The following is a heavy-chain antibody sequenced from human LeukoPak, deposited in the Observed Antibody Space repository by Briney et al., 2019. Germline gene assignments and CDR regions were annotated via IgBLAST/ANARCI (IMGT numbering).Heavy chain of an antibody. CDR3: ARAFYGGNSVADYYYYMDV. Sequence: SETLSLTCTVSGGSISSYYWSWIRQPPGKGLEWIGYIYYSGSTNYNPSLKSRVTISVDTSKNQFSLKLSSVTAADTAVYYCARAFYGGNSVADYYYYMDVWGKGTTVTISS. CDR2: IYYSGST. J-gene: IGHJ6*03. D-gene: IGHD4-23*01. CDR1: GGSISSYY. V-gene: IGHV4-59*01.